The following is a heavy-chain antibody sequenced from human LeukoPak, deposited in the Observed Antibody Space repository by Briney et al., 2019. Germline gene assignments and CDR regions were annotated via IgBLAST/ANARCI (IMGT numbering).Heavy chain of an antibody. CDR2: IYPGDSDT. CDR3: ARATYDSSGYSGGYYYYYMDV. V-gene: IGHV5-51*01. CDR1: GYSFTSYW. Sequence: GESLKISCEGSGYSFTSYWIGWVRQMPGKGLEWMGIIYPGDSDTRYSPSFQGQVTISADKSISTAYLQWSSLKASDTAMYYCARATYDSSGYSGGYYYYYMDVWGKGTTVTISS. J-gene: IGHJ6*03. D-gene: IGHD3-22*01.